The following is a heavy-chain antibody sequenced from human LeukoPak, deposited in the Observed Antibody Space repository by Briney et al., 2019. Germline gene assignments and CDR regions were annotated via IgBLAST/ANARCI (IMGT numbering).Heavy chain of an antibody. V-gene: IGHV1-69*04. CDR1: GGTFSSYA. J-gene: IGHJ6*02. D-gene: IGHD6-19*01. CDR3: ARYSSGRPYYYYGMDV. CDR2: IIPILGTA. Sequence: GASVKVSCKASGGTFSSYAISWVRQAPGQGLEWMGRIIPILGTANYAQKFQGRVTITADKSTSTAYMELSSLRSEDTAVYYCARYSSGRPYYYYGMDVWGQGTTVTVSS.